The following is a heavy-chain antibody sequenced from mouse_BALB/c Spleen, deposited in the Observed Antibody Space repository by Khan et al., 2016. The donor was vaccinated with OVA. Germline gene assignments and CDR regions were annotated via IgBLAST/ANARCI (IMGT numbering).Heavy chain of an antibody. CDR3: AISYYGSFWYFEV. J-gene: IGHJ1*01. Sequence: QVQLQQPGPELVKPGASVKMSCKASGNTFKSYYIHWVKQRPGQGLEWIGWIYPGDGRTKYNEKFKGKTTLTADKSSSTAKMFLSSLTSEDSAIYFCAISYYGSFWYFEVWGAGTTVTVSS. CDR1: GNTFKSYY. V-gene: IGHV1S56*01. D-gene: IGHD1-1*01. CDR2: IYPGDGRT.